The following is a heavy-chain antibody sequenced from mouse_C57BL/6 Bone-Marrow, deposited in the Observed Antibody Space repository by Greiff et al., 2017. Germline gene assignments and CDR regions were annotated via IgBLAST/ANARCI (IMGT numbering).Heavy chain of an antibody. Sequence: VQLQQSGAELMKPGASVKLSCKATGYTFIGYWIEWVKQRPGHGLEWIGEILPGSGSTNYNEKFKGKATFTADTSSNTAYMQLCSLTTEDSSIYYCARVYDGYYFGFAYWGQGTLVTVSA. J-gene: IGHJ3*01. CDR3: ARVYDGYYFGFAY. CDR1: GYTFIGYW. V-gene: IGHV1-9*01. D-gene: IGHD2-3*01. CDR2: ILPGSGST.